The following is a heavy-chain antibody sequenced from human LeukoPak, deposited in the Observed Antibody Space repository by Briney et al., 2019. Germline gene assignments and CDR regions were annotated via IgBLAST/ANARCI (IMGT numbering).Heavy chain of an antibody. Sequence: TGGSLRLSCAASGFTFSTYAMNWVRQAPGKGLEWVSGTSDTGDGTYYADSVKGRYTISRDNSKNTLYLQMNSLRAEDTAIYYCAKGMGSDWYRGLDYWGQGALVTVSS. J-gene: IGHJ4*02. CDR3: AKGMGSDWYRGLDY. CDR2: TSDTGDGT. CDR1: GFTFSTYA. D-gene: IGHD6-19*01. V-gene: IGHV3-23*01.